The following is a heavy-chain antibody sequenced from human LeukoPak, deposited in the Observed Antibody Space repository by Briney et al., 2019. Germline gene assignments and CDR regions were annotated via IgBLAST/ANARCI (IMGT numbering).Heavy chain of an antibody. CDR2: ILVCSGNT. CDR3: AADMGGLRWRRWESFDY. Sequence: ASVKVSCKASGFTFTSSAVRWGRQAPGQRLGWRGWILVCSGNTNYAKKFQERVTITRDMPTSTAYMELSSLRSEDTAVYYCAADMGGLRWRRWESFDYWGQGTLVTVSS. CDR1: GFTFTSSA. V-gene: IGHV1-58*01. D-gene: IGHD4-23*01. J-gene: IGHJ4*02.